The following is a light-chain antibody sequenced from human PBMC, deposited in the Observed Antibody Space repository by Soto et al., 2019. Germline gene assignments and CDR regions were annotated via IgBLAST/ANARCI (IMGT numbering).Light chain of an antibody. CDR1: SSDVGGYDY. CDR3: SSYTSSSTYV. Sequence: QSVLAQPASVSGSPGQSVTISCTGTSSDVGGYDYVSWYQHHPGKAPKLTIYEVSNRPSGVSNRFSGSKSGNTASLTISGLQAEDEAEYYCSSYTSSSTYVFGTGTKVTVL. J-gene: IGLJ1*01. CDR2: EVS. V-gene: IGLV2-14*01.